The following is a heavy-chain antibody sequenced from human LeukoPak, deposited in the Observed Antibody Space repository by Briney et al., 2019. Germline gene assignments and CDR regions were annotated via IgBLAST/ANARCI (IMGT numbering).Heavy chain of an antibody. V-gene: IGHV7-4-1*02. D-gene: IGHD3-16*02. Sequence: ASVKVSCKASGYSFTNYAMNWVRQAPGQGLEWMGWIHPSTGNPTYAQGFTGRFVFSLDTSVSTTYLQISSLRAEDTAVYFCARAFQSLGGLSLPDYWGQGTLVTVSS. CDR3: ARAFQSLGGLSLPDY. J-gene: IGHJ4*02. CDR2: IHPSTGNP. CDR1: GYSFTNYA.